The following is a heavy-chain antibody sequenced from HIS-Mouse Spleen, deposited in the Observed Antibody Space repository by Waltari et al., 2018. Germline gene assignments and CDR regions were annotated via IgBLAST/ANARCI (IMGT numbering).Heavy chain of an antibody. J-gene: IGHJ2*01. D-gene: IGHD6-13*01. CDR3: AREIPYSSSWYDWYFDL. V-gene: IGHV4-39*07. Sequence: QLQLQESGPGLVKPSETLSLTCTVSGGSISSSSYYWGWIRQPPGKGLEWIGRIYYSGSTYYHPSLKSRVTRSVDTSKNQFSLKLSSVTAADTAVYYCAREIPYSSSWYDWYFDLWGRGTLVTVSS. CDR1: GGSISSSSYY. CDR2: IYYSGST.